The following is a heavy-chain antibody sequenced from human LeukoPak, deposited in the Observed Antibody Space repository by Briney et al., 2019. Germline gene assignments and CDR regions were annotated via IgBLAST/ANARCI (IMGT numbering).Heavy chain of an antibody. J-gene: IGHJ4*02. Sequence: GGSLRLSCAASGFNLSNYNMNWVRPAPGKGLEWVSFISSSSSTIYYADCVKGRFIISRDNAKNSLYLQMNGLRAEDTAVYYCVREEGFDYWGQGIQVTVSS. CDR3: VREEGFDY. CDR2: ISSSSSTI. V-gene: IGHV3-48*01. CDR1: GFNLSNYN.